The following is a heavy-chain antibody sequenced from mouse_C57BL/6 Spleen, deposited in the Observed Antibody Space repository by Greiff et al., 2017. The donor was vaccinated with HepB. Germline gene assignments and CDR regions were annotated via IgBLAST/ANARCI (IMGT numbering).Heavy chain of an antibody. CDR2: ISYDGSN. V-gene: IGHV3-6*01. J-gene: IGHJ2*01. D-gene: IGHD5-5*01. CDR3: ARDTTYYFDY. CDR1: GYSITSGYY. Sequence: EVQLVESGPGLVKPSQSLSLTCSVTGYSITSGYYWNWIRQFPGNKPEWMGYISYDGSNNYNPSLKNRISITRDTSKNQFFLKLNSVTTEDTATYYCARDTTYYFDYWGQGTTLTVSS.